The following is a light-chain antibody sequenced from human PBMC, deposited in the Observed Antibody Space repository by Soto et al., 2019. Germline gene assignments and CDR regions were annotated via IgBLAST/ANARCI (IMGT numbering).Light chain of an antibody. V-gene: IGLV9-49*01. CDR1: SGYSNYQ. CDR3: GAEHGSGSNFV. CDR2: VGTGGIVG. Sequence: QSVLTQPPSASASLGASVTLTCTLSSGYSNYQVDWYQQRPGKGPRFVMRVGTGGIVGSKGDGIPDRFSGFGSGLNRYLTIKNIQEEDESDYHCGAEHGSGSNFVFGGGTKLTVL. J-gene: IGLJ2*01.